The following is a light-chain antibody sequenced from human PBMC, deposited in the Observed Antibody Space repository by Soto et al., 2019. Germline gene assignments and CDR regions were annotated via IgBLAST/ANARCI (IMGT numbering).Light chain of an antibody. CDR2: WTS. V-gene: IGKV4-1*01. CDR1: QSVLYSSNNKNY. J-gene: IGKJ4*01. Sequence: DIVMTQSPDSLAVSLGERATINCKSSQSVLYSSNNKNYVAWYQQRPGQPPKLLIYWTSIRESGVPDRFSGSWSETDFTLTISSLQAEDVAVYFCQQYYSPPLTFGGGTKVEIK. CDR3: QQYYSPPLT.